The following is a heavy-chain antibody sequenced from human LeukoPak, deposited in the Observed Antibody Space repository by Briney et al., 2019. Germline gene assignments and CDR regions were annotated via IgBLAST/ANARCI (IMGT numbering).Heavy chain of an antibody. Sequence: PGGSLRLSCAASGFTFTSYTMNWVRQAPGKGLGWVSDISSSGSYIDYADSVKGRFTISRDNAKNSLFLQMNSLRAEDTAVYYCARSLIADGAFDIWGQGTMVTVSS. J-gene: IGHJ3*02. V-gene: IGHV3-21*01. CDR3: ARSLIADGAFDI. D-gene: IGHD2-21*01. CDR2: ISSSGSYI. CDR1: GFTFTSYT.